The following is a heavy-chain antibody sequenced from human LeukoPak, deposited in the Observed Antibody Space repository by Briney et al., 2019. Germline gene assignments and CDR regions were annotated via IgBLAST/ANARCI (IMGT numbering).Heavy chain of an antibody. CDR1: GGSFSGYY. CDR2: INHSGST. Sequence: PSETLSLTCAVYGGSFSGYYWSWIRHPPGKGLEWIGEINHSGSTNYNPSLKSRVTISVDTSKNQFSLKLSSVTAADTAVYYCARGGAVADFVYYYYGMGVWGQGTTVTVSS. CDR3: ARGGAVADFVYYYYGMGV. D-gene: IGHD6-19*01. V-gene: IGHV4-34*01. J-gene: IGHJ6*02.